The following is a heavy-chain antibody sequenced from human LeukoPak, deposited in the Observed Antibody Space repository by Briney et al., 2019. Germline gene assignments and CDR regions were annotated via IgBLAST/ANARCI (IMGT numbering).Heavy chain of an antibody. V-gene: IGHV3-7*01. D-gene: IGHD3-22*01. CDR3: AREYYDNSGFSHDS. CDR1: GFIFSNFW. Sequence: GGSLRLSCAASGFIFSNFWMSWVRQAPGKGPEWVADIKQDGSKKYYVDSVKGRFTISRDNAKNSLCLQLNSLRAEDTAVYFCAREYYDNSGFSHDSWGQGTLVTVSS. CDR2: IKQDGSKK. J-gene: IGHJ4*02.